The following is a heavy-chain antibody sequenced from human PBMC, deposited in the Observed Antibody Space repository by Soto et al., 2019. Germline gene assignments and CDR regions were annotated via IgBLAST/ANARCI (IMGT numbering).Heavy chain of an antibody. V-gene: IGHV1-3*01. CDR2: INAGNANT. D-gene: IGHD5-18*01. CDR1: GYTFVSYA. Sequence: QVQLVQSGDEVKKPGASVKVSCKASGYTFVSYAIHWVRQAPGQSLEWMGWINAGNANTRYSQKLQGRVTITRDTSANTAYMELSSLRSEDTAVYFCARGTEGGYRYGYRPGLDYWGQGTLVTVSS. J-gene: IGHJ4*02. CDR3: ARGTEGGYRYGYRPGLDY.